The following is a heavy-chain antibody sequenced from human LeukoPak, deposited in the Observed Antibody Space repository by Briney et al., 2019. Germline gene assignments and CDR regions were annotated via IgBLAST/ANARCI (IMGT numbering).Heavy chain of an antibody. J-gene: IGHJ4*02. D-gene: IGHD1-1*01. Sequence: PGGSLRLSCAASGFTVSSNYMSWVRQAPGKGLEWVASISPAGGTTYYADYVKGRFTISRDNSNNTLFVHMNSLRAEDTAVYYCAKVRSGSANWALRIFDNWGQGTLVTVSS. CDR1: GFTVSSNY. CDR2: ISPAGGTT. CDR3: AKVRSGSANWALRIFDN. V-gene: IGHV3-23*01.